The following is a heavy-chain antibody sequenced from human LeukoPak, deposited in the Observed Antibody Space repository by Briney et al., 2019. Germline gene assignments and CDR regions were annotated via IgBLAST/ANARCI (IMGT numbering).Heavy chain of an antibody. CDR1: GFTFNSYS. J-gene: IGHJ4*02. D-gene: IGHD3-22*01. CDR2: ISSSSSYI. Sequence: GGSLRLSCAASGFTFNSYSMNWVRQALGKGLEWVSSISSSSSYIYYADSVKGRFTISRDNAKNSLYLQMNSLRAEDTAVYYCARDIPEGYYYDSSGYYQFDYWGQGTLVTVSS. CDR3: ARDIPEGYYYDSSGYYQFDY. V-gene: IGHV3-21*01.